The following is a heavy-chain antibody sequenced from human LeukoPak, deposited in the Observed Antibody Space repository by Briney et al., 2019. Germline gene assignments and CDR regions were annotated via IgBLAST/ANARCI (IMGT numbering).Heavy chain of an antibody. CDR3: ARELVVVPAAMPYFDY. CDR2: INSDGSST. CDR1: GFTFSSYW. Sequence: GRSLRLSCAASGFTFSSYWMHWVRQAPGKGLVWVSRINSDGSSTSYADSVKGRFTISRDNAKNTLYLQMNSLRAEDTAVYDCARELVVVPAAMPYFDYWGQGTLVTVSS. V-gene: IGHV3-74*01. D-gene: IGHD2-2*01. J-gene: IGHJ4*02.